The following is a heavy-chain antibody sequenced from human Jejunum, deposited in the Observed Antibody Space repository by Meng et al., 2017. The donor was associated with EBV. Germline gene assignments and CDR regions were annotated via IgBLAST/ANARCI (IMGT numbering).Heavy chain of an antibody. V-gene: IGHV4-4*02. CDR2: TSHRGIT. Sequence: QVQLQESGPRLVNPSGXLSLTCGVSGDSVRTDKWGSWVRQSPGKGLEWIGETSHRGITYYNPSLESRVTISIDTSKSQFSLRLRSVTAADTAVYYCARASWERLLEYWGQGTLVTVSS. J-gene: IGHJ4*02. CDR3: ARASWERLLEY. D-gene: IGHD1-26*01. CDR1: GDSVRTDKW.